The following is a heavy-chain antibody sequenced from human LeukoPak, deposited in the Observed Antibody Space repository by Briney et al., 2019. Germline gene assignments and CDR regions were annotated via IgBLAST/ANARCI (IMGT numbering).Heavy chain of an antibody. CDR1: GFVFSRDN. J-gene: IGHJ4*02. Sequence: GGFLRLSCIASGFVFSRDNMNWVRQASGKGLEWVAHISETIYYADSVQGRFTISRDNAKNSLYLQMSNLRVDDTAMYYCVREVGRPKTFYFDSWGRGTPVTVSS. V-gene: IGHV3-48*04. CDR3: VREVGRPKTFYFDS. CDR2: ISETI. D-gene: IGHD3-16*01.